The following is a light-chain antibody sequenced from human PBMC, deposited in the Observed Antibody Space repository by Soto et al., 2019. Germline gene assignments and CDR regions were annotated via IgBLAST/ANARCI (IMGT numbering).Light chain of an antibody. CDR3: QQRSNWPPVYT. Sequence: EIVLTQSPATLSLSPGERATLSCRASQSVSSYLAWYQQKPGQAPRLLIYDASNRATGIPARFSGSGSGTAFTLTISSLEPEDFAVYYCQQRSNWPPVYTFGQGTKLEIK. V-gene: IGKV3-11*01. J-gene: IGKJ2*01. CDR1: QSVSSY. CDR2: DAS.